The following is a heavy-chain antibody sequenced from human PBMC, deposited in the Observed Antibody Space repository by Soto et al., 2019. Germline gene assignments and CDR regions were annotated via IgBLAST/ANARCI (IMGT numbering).Heavy chain of an antibody. Sequence: EVQLVESGGGLVQPGGSLRLSCAASGFTFSSYSMNWVRQAPGKGLEWVSYISTGSSTIHYADSVKGRFTISRDNAKNSLYLEMNSLRDEDTGVYYCARHGDYWGQGALVTVSS. V-gene: IGHV3-48*02. J-gene: IGHJ4*02. CDR2: ISTGSSTI. CDR1: GFTFSSYS. CDR3: ARHGDY.